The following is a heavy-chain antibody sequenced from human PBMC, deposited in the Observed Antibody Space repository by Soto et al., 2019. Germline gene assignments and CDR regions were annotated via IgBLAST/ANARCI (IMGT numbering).Heavy chain of an antibody. CDR2: INPNSGNT. CDR3: ARGSKYGDCSRWFDP. CDR1: GYIFTNYD. D-gene: IGHD2-21*02. J-gene: IGHJ5*02. V-gene: IGHV1-8*01. Sequence: QVQLVQSGAEVKKPGASVKVSCKASGYIFTNYDINWVRQATGQGLEYLGWINPNSGNTGYVQKCQGRETMTRKTSIKTGYMELNSLRYEDTAVYYCARGSKYGDCSRWFDPWGQGTLVTVSS.